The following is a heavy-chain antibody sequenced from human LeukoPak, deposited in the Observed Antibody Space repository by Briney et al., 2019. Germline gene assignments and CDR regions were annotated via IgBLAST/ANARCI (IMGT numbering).Heavy chain of an antibody. CDR2: IHSSGST. D-gene: IGHD1-14*01. J-gene: IGHJ6*03. CDR3: ARVFGSYYYYYMDV. CDR1: GDSISSGSYS. Sequence: SETLSPTCPVSGDSISSGSYSWGRIRQPPGKGLEWIGSIHSSGSTYYNPSLKSRVTISVDTSKNQFSLKLSSVTAADTAVYYCARVFGSYYYYYMDVWGKGTTVTVSS. V-gene: IGHV4-39*07.